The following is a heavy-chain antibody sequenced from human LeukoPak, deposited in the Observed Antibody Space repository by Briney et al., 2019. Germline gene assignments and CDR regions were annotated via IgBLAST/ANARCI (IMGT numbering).Heavy chain of an antibody. Sequence: GGSLRLSCAASGFTFSSYGMHWVRQAPGKGLEWVAVIWYDGSNKYYADSMKGRFTISRDNSKNTLYLQMNSLRAEDTAVYYCAKVDAAYYDSSGYIFDYWGQGTLVTVSS. D-gene: IGHD3-22*01. CDR3: AKVDAAYYDSSGYIFDY. CDR2: IWYDGSNK. CDR1: GFTFSSYG. V-gene: IGHV3-30*02. J-gene: IGHJ4*02.